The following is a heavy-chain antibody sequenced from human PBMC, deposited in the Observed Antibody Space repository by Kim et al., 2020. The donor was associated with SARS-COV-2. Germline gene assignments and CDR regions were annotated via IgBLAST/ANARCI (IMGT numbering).Heavy chain of an antibody. CDR2: AYYSGNT. V-gene: IGHV4-39*01. CDR1: GGSLSSSSYY. D-gene: IGHD6-19*01. Sequence: SETLSLTCTVSGGSLSSSSYYWGWIRQPPGKGLEWIGTAYYSGNTYYNPSLKSRVTISVDTSKNQFSLKLGSVTAADTAVYYCASPQRYSRGWYDAFYY. CDR3: ASPQRYSRGWYDAFYY. J-gene: IGHJ6*01.